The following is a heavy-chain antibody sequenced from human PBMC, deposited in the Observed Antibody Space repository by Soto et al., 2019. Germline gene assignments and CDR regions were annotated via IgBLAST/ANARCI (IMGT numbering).Heavy chain of an antibody. V-gene: IGHV3-72*01. Sequence: PGGSLRLSCAASGFTFSDHYMDWVRQVPGKGLESVSRIRDKAHSYTTAYAASVKGRFTISRDDSKSIAYLQMNSLKTEDTAVYYCTRLAFGGGGPTVTYYYYGMDVWGQGTTVTVSS. CDR2: IRDKAHSYTT. D-gene: IGHD2-21*01. CDR3: TRLAFGGGGPTVTYYYYGMDV. J-gene: IGHJ6*02. CDR1: GFTFSDHY.